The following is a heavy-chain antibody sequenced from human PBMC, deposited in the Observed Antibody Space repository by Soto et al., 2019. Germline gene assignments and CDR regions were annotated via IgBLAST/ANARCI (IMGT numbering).Heavy chain of an antibody. J-gene: IGHJ4*02. CDR1: GFTFSSYG. CDR2: ISYDGSNK. D-gene: IGHD6-19*01. CDR3: AKTPTAVAGYIDY. V-gene: IGHV3-30*18. Sequence: GGSLRLSCAASGFTFSSYGMHWVRQAPGKGLEWVAVISYDGSNKYYADSVKGRFTISRDNSKNTLYLQMNSLRAEDTAVYYCAKTPTAVAGYIDYWGQGTLVTVSS.